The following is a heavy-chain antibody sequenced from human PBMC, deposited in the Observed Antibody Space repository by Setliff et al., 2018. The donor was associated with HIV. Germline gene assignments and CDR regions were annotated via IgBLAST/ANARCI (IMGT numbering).Heavy chain of an antibody. CDR2: IIPIFGTT. V-gene: IGHV1-69*13. CDR1: GGRFSNYG. Sequence: SVKVSCKASGGRFSNYGISWVRQAPGQGLEWMGGIIPIFGTTNYAQMFQGRVTMTAEESTSTAYMELSSLRSEDTAVYYCARAVVPTYYDVLTGYVYYMDVWGKGTTVTVSS. D-gene: IGHD3-9*01. J-gene: IGHJ6*03. CDR3: ARAVVPTYYDVLTGYVYYMDV.